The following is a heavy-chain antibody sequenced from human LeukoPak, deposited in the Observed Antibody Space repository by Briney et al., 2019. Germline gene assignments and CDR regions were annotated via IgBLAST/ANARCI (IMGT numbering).Heavy chain of an antibody. V-gene: IGHV3-15*01. CDR1: GFTFSNAW. J-gene: IGHJ3*02. CDR3: TTDSVIVVVNLDAFDI. D-gene: IGHD2-21*01. CDR2: IKSKTDGGTT. Sequence: GGSLRLSCAASGFTFSNAWMSWVRQAPGKGLEWVGRIKSKTDGGTTDYAAPVKGRFTISRDDSKNTLYLQMNSLKTEDTAVYYCTTDSVIVVVNLDAFDIWGQGTMVTVSS.